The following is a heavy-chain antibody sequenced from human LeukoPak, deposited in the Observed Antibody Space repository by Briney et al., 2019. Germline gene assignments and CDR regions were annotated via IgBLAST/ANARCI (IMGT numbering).Heavy chain of an antibody. Sequence: GESLKISCKGSGYSFTSYWMHWVRQAPGKGLVWVSRINSDGSSTSYADSVKGRFTISRDNAKNTLYLQMNSLRAEDTAVYYCARNGWEYDSSGYFPQAPDAFDIWGQGTMVTVSS. CDR2: INSDGSST. V-gene: IGHV3-74*01. CDR1: GYSFTSYW. J-gene: IGHJ3*02. CDR3: ARNGWEYDSSGYFPQAPDAFDI. D-gene: IGHD3-22*01.